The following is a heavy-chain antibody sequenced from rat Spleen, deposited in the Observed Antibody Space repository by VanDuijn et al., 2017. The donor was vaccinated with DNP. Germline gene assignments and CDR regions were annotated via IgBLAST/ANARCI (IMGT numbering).Heavy chain of an antibody. CDR2: ISYSGST. J-gene: IGHJ3*01. D-gene: IGHD4-2*01. V-gene: IGHV3-1*01. CDR3: ATGGAGIWFAY. CDR1: GYSITSNY. Sequence: EVQLQESGSGLVKPSQSLSLTCSVIGYSITSNYWGWIRKFPGNKMEWTGYISYSGSTSYNPPLKSRISITRDTSKNQFFLQLNSVTTEDTATYYCATGGAGIWFAYWGQGTLVTVSS.